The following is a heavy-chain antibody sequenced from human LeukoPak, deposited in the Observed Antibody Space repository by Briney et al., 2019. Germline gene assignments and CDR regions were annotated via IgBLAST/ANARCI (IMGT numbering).Heavy chain of an antibody. Sequence: GGSLRLSCAASGFTFSTYSMNWVRQAPGKGLEWVSFISTSSNYIYHADSVKGRFTTSRDNAKNSLYLQMNSLRAEDTAVYFCSREYCSGSTCYLYFDCWGQGTLVTVSS. V-gene: IGHV3-21*01. D-gene: IGHD2-15*01. CDR3: SREYCSGSTCYLYFDC. CDR2: ISTSSNYI. CDR1: GFTFSTYS. J-gene: IGHJ4*02.